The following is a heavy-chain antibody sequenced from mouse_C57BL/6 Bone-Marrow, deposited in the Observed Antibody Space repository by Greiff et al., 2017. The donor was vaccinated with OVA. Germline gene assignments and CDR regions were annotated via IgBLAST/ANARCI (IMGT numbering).Heavy chain of an antibody. CDR3: TPLDSPHFDY. CDR1: GFTFSDAW. V-gene: IGHV6-6*01. J-gene: IGHJ2*01. CDR2: ISNKANNHAK. D-gene: IGHD2-12*01. Sequence: EVMLVESGGGLVQPGGSMKLSCAASGFTFSDAWLDWVRQSPEKGLEWVAEISNKANNHAKYSAESVKGRFTISRDDSKSIVYLQMHSLRAEDTGIYYSTPLDSPHFDYWGQGTTLTVSS.